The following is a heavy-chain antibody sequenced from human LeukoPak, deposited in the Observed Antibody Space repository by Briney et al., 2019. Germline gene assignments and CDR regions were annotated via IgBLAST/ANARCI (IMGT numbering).Heavy chain of an antibody. Sequence: GASVKVSCKASGYTFTGYGINWVRQAPGQGLEWMGWVRAYNKRNYAQKFQGRVTMTTDTSTSTAYMELRNLRSDDTAVYYCARVSAPPDYGDYVSENWFDPWGQGTLVTVSS. CDR2: VRAYNKR. CDR1: GYTFTGYG. CDR3: ARVSAPPDYGDYVSENWFDP. D-gene: IGHD4-17*01. J-gene: IGHJ5*02. V-gene: IGHV1-18*01.